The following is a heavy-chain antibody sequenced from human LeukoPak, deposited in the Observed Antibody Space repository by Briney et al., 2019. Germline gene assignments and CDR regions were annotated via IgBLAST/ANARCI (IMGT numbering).Heavy chain of an antibody. V-gene: IGHV4-59*01. CDR1: GGSFSIYY. CDR2: TCKSGRT. CDR3: ARGGRTWFDP. Sequence: SETLSLTCTVSGGSFSIYYWSWIRQPPGKGLEWIGDTCKSGRTNYIPSLKNRVTISADTSKNQFSLRLSSIAAADTSIDYCARGGRTWFDPWGQGTLVTVSS. J-gene: IGHJ5*02.